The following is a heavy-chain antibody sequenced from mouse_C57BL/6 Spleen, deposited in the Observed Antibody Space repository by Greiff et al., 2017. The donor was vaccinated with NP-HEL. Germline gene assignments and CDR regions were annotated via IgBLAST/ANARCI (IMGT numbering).Heavy chain of an antibody. J-gene: IGHJ2*01. Sequence: QVQLQQPGAELVKPGASVKLSCKASGYTFTSYWMQWVKQRPGQGLEWIGEIDPSDSYTNYNQKFKGKATLTVDTSSSTAYMQLSSLTSEDSAVYYCARWGTELGPCDYWGQGTTRTVSS. CDR3: ARWGTELGPCDY. V-gene: IGHV1-50*01. CDR1: GYTFTSYW. CDR2: IDPSDSYT. D-gene: IGHD4-1*01.